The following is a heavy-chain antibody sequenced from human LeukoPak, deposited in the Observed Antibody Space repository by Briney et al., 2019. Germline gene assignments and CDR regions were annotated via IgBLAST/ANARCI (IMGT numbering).Heavy chain of an antibody. D-gene: IGHD3-22*01. CDR3: ATVDISYYDSSGPLGY. V-gene: IGHV1-24*01. CDR2: FDPEDGET. J-gene: IGHJ4*02. Sequence: ASVKVSCKVSGYTLTESSMHWVRQAPGKGLEWMGGFDPEDGETIYAQKFQGRVTMTEDTSTDTAYMELSSLRSEDTAVYYCATVDISYYDSSGPLGYWGQGTLVTVSS. CDR1: GYTLTESS.